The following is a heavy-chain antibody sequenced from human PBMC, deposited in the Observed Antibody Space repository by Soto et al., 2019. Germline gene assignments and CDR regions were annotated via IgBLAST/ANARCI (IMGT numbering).Heavy chain of an antibody. CDR3: ERNDVDTAMVSYYYYGMDV. J-gene: IGHJ6*02. CDR2: IIPIFGTA. V-gene: IGHV1-69*13. Sequence: GASVKVSCKASGGTFSSYAISWVRQAPGQGLEWMGGIIPIFGTANYEQKFQGRVTITADESTSTAYMELSSLRSEDTAVYYCERNDVDTAMVSYYYYGMDVWGQGTTVTVSS. D-gene: IGHD5-18*01. CDR1: GGTFSSYA.